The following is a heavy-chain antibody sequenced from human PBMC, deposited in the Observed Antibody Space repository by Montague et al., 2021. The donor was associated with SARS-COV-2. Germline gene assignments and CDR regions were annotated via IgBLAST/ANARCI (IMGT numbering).Heavy chain of an antibody. CDR1: GGSIRSSGYY. J-gene: IGHJ4*02. D-gene: IGHD3-16*02. V-gene: IGHV4-31*03. Sequence: TLSLTCTVSGGSIRSSGYYWTWIRQPPGKGLGSIGYIYYSGTTYYNPSLERRLSITVHTSKNQFSLKLSFVTAAAAAVYYCASGVRRLSLGYFDSWGQGTLVTVSS. CDR2: IYYSGTT. CDR3: ASGVRRLSLGYFDS.